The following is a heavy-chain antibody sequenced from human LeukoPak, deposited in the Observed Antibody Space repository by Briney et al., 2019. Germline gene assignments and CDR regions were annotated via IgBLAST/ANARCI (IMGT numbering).Heavy chain of an antibody. CDR1: GLTFSRYW. CDR2: INEDGRNT. V-gene: IGHV3-74*01. J-gene: IGHJ4*02. D-gene: IGHD3-10*01. Sequence: PGGSLRLSCAASGLTFSRYWMHWVRQAPGKGLVWVSRINEDGRNTYYADSVKGRFTISRDNAKNTLYLQMNSLRAEDTALYYCAKYYGSGTYATDHWGQGTLVTVSS. CDR3: AKYYGSGTYATDH.